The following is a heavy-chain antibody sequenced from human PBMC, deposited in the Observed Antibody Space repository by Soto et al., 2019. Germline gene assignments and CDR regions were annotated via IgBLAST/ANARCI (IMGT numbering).Heavy chain of an antibody. D-gene: IGHD7-27*01. CDR2: MNPNSGNT. V-gene: IGHV1-8*01. Sequence: QVQLVQSGAEVKKPGASVKVSCKASGYTFTSYDINWVRQATGQGLEWMGWMNPNSGNTGYAQKFQGRVTMTRNTSVSXXYMELSSLRSEDAAVYYCASLGFSCNYHDYYGMDVWGQGTTVTVSS. J-gene: IGHJ6*02. CDR3: ASLGFSCNYHDYYGMDV. CDR1: GYTFTSYD.